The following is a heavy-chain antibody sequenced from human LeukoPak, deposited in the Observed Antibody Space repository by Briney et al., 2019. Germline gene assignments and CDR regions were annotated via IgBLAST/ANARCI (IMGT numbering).Heavy chain of an antibody. D-gene: IGHD3-22*01. J-gene: IGHJ5*02. Sequence: GGSLRLSCAASGFTFSSYAMSWIREAPGKGLEWVSAISGSGGSTYYADSVKGRFTISRDNSKNTLYLQMNSLRAEDTAVYYCAKSPYYYDSSGQSGTKDNWFDPWGQGTLVTVSS. CDR3: AKSPYYYDSSGQSGTKDNWFDP. CDR2: ISGSGGST. V-gene: IGHV3-23*01. CDR1: GFTFSSYA.